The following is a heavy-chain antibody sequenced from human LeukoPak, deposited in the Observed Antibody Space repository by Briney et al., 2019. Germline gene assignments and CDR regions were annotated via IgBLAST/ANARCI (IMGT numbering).Heavy chain of an antibody. J-gene: IGHJ6*03. V-gene: IGHV1-69*01. CDR2: IIPIFGTA. CDR3: ARDLRKSYPDYYYYYYIDV. Sequence: GSSVKVSCKASRGTFSSYAISRVRQAPGQGLEWVGGIIPIFGTANYAQKFQGRVTITADESTSTAYMELSSLRSEDTAVYYCARDLRKSYPDYYYYYYIDVWGKGTTVTF. CDR1: RGTFSSYA. D-gene: IGHD1-26*01.